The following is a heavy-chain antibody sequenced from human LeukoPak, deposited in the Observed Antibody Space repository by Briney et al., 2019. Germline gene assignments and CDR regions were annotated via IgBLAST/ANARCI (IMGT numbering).Heavy chain of an antibody. CDR3: TRPGFYYHGMDI. CDR1: GFTFSGSA. J-gene: IGHJ6*02. V-gene: IGHV3-73*01. Sequence: GGSLKLSCAASGFTFSGSAIHWVRQASGKGLEWVGRIRSRGYSYATAHAASVEGRFTISRDDSQNTAYLQMNSLKTEDTAVYYCTRPGFYYHGMDIWGQGTTVTVSS. CDR2: IRSRGYSYAT.